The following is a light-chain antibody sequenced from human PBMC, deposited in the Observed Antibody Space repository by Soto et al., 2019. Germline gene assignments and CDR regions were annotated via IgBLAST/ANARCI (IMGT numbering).Light chain of an antibody. V-gene: IGKV1-6*01. Sequence: AIQMTQSPSSLSASVGDRVTITCRASQAIRNDVSWYQQKPGKAPNLLIYAASSLHSGVPARFSGSGSGTDFTLTISSLQPEDFATYYCLQDYDLWTFGQGTKVDIK. CDR1: QAIRND. J-gene: IGKJ1*01. CDR3: LQDYDLWT. CDR2: AAS.